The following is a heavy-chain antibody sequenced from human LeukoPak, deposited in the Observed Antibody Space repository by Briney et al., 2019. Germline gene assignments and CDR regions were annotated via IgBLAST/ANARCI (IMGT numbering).Heavy chain of an antibody. CDR1: GDSINSYY. Sequence: SDTLSLTCTVSGDSINSYYWSWVRQPPGKELEWIGYISYSGTTKYNPSLKSRVTISVDTSKNQFSLKLSSVTAADTAVYYCARHSTFEIWGQGTMVSVSS. V-gene: IGHV4-59*08. CDR2: ISYSGTT. CDR3: ARHSTFEI. J-gene: IGHJ3*02.